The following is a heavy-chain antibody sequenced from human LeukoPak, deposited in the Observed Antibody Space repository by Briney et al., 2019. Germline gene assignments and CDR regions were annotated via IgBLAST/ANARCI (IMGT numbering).Heavy chain of an antibody. CDR3: ARQEYSSSWYYFDY. V-gene: IGHV4-30-2*01. CDR1: GDSISNGGYS. J-gene: IGHJ4*02. Sequence: SQTLSLTYAVSGDSISNGGYSWSWIRQPPGKGLEWIGYIYHSGNTYYNPSLKSRVTISVDTSKNQFSLKLSSVTAADTAVYYCARQEYSSSWYYFDYWGQGTLVTVSS. CDR2: IYHSGNT. D-gene: IGHD6-13*01.